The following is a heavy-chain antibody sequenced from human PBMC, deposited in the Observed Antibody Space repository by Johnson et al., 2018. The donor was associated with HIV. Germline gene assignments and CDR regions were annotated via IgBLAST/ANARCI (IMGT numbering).Heavy chain of an antibody. Sequence: EVQLVESGGGVVQPGRSLRLSCAASGFTFSSYAMHWVRQAPGKGLEWVSVIYSGGSTYYADSVKGRFTISRDNSKNTLYLQMNSLRAEDTAVYYCAIDGYNYVAFDIWGQGTMVTVSS. J-gene: IGHJ3*02. D-gene: IGHD5-24*01. V-gene: IGHV3-66*01. CDR1: GFTFSSYA. CDR2: IYSGGST. CDR3: AIDGYNYVAFDI.